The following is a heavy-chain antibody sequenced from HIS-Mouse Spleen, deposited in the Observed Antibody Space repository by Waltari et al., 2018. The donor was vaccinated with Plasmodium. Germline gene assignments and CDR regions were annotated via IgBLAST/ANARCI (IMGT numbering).Heavy chain of an antibody. Sequence: QVQLVESGGGVVQPGRSLRLSRAASGFTFRSYGMHWVRQAPGKGLEWVAVISYDGSNKYYADSVKGRFTISRDNSKNTLYLQMNSLRAEDTAVYYCAKEVLGYYDFWSRPDYWGQGTLVTVSS. V-gene: IGHV3-30*18. CDR3: AKEVLGYYDFWSRPDY. CDR2: ISYDGSNK. J-gene: IGHJ4*02. D-gene: IGHD3-3*01. CDR1: GFTFRSYG.